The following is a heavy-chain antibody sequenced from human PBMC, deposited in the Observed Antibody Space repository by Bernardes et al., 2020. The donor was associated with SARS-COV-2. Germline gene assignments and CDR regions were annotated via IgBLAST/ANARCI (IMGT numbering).Heavy chain of an antibody. CDR2: ISTVSTYI. J-gene: IGHJ4*02. CDR3: ARVDFSNLYYFDY. Sequence: GGSLRLSCAASGFSFNDHSMHWVRQAPGKGLEWVSSISTVSTYIYYAESVKGRFTISRDNAKNSLYLQMNSLRAEDTAVYYCARVDFSNLYYFDYWGQGTPVTVSS. CDR1: GFSFNDHS. V-gene: IGHV3-21*06. D-gene: IGHD4-4*01.